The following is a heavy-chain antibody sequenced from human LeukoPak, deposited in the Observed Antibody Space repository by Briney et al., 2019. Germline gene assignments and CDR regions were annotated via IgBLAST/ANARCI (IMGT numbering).Heavy chain of an antibody. D-gene: IGHD3-10*01. CDR1: GFPFGDYA. CDR3: ARLPHSGTSSFDY. V-gene: IGHV3-49*04. J-gene: IGHJ4*02. CDR2: IRSKTYGETT. Sequence: GGSLSLSCTASGFPFGDYAMSWVRQAPGKGLEWVGFIRSKTYGETTAYAASVKGRFTVSRDDSKSIAYLQMNSLKTEDTAVYYCARLPHSGTSSFDYWGQGTLVSVSS.